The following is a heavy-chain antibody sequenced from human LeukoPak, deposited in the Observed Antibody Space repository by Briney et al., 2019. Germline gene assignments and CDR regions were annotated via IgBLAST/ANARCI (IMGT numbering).Heavy chain of an antibody. J-gene: IGHJ3*01. CDR3: ARTIYYYESTSYFSDAFDV. V-gene: IGHV3-21*01. Sequence: GGSLRLSCAASGFTFSSYSMNWARQAPGKGLEWVSSISSSSSYIYYADSVKGRFTISRDNAKNSLYLQMNSLRAEDTAVYYCARTIYYYESTSYFSDAFDVWGQGTMVTVSS. CDR1: GFTFSSYS. D-gene: IGHD3-22*01. CDR2: ISSSSSYI.